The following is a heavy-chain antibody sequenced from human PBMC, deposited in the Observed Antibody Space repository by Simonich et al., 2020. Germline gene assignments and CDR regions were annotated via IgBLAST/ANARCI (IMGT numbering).Heavy chain of an antibody. CDR2: MNPNSGNK. V-gene: IGHV1-8*01. J-gene: IGHJ3*02. CDR3: RFFVVVPAAKADAFDI. D-gene: IGHD2-2*01. CDR1: GYTFTSYD. Sequence: QVQLVQSGAEVKKPGASVKVSCKASGYTFTSYDINWVRQATGQGLEGRGLMNPNSGNKGYEKKFQGRVTMTRNTSISTAYMELSSLRSEDTAVYYCRFFVVVPAAKADAFDIWGQGTMVTVSS.